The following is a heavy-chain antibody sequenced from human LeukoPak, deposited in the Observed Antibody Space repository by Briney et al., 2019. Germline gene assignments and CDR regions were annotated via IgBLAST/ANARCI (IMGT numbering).Heavy chain of an antibody. D-gene: IGHD3-9*01. Sequence: SETLSLTCTVSGGSFSSSNYYWGWIRQPPGKGLVWIGNIYYSGSTYYNPSLKSRVTISVDTSKNQFSLKLSSVTAADTAVYYCARGLSYYDILTGYAHWYFDLWGRGTLVTVSS. CDR1: GGSFSSSNYY. CDR2: IYYSGST. V-gene: IGHV4-39*07. CDR3: ARGLSYYDILTGYAHWYFDL. J-gene: IGHJ2*01.